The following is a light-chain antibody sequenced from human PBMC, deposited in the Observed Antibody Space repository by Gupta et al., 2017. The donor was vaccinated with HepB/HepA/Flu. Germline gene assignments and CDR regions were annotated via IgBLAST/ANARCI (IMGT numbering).Light chain of an antibody. V-gene: IGLV1-44*01. J-gene: IGLJ3*02. Sequence: QSVLTQPPSASGTPGQRVTISCSGSTSNIGSNTVNWYHQLPGTDPKLLIYSNDQRPSGVPDRFSGSKSGTSASLAISGLQSEDEAYYFCAAWDDSLSGWVFGGGTKLTVL. CDR1: TSNIGSNT. CDR3: AAWDDSLSGWV. CDR2: SND.